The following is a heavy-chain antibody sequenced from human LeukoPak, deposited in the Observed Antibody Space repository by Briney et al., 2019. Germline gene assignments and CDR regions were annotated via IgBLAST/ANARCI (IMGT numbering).Heavy chain of an antibody. CDR3: ARENYYDSSGSHHPNFDY. Sequence: GASVKVSCKASGGTFSSYAISWVRQAPGQGLEWMGGIIPIFGTANYAQTFQGRVTITTDESTSTAYMELSSLRSEDTAVYYCARENYYDSSGSHHPNFDYWGQGTLVTVSS. J-gene: IGHJ4*02. V-gene: IGHV1-69*05. D-gene: IGHD3-22*01. CDR2: IIPIFGTA. CDR1: GGTFSSYA.